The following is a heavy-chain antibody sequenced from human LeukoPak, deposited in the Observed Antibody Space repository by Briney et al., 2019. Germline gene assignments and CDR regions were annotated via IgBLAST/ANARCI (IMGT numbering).Heavy chain of an antibody. CDR1: GFTFSSYA. CDR3: VREHSVAGLRYTFDC. V-gene: IGHV3-30*04. D-gene: IGHD6-19*01. CDR2: ISYDGSEK. Sequence: GGSLRLSCAASGFTFSSYAMHWVRQAPGKGLEWVAGISYDGSEKYYADSVKGRFTNSRDNSKNTLYVQMNSLRVDDTAVYHCVREHSVAGLRYTFDCWGQGTLVTVSS. J-gene: IGHJ4*02.